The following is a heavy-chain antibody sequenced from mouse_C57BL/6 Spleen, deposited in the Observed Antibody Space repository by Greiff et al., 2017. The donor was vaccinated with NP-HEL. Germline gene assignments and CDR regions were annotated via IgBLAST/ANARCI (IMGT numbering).Heavy chain of an antibody. D-gene: IGHD1-2*01. V-gene: IGHV5-17*01. Sequence: EVKLVESGGGLVKPGGSLKLSCAASGFTFSDYGMHWVRQAPEKGLEWVAYIRSGSSTIYYADPVKGRFTISRDNAKNTLFLQMTRLRSEDTAMDYGARRLPWAMDYWGKGTSVTVSS. CDR1: GFTFSDYG. J-gene: IGHJ4*01. CDR3: ARRLPWAMDY. CDR2: IRSGSSTI.